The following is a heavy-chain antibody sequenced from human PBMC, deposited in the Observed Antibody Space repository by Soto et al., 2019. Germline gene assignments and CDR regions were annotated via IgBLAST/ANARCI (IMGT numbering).Heavy chain of an antibody. CDR1: GYSFTSYW. V-gene: IGHV5-51*01. CDR2: IYPSDSDS. J-gene: IGHJ4*02. D-gene: IGHD6-19*01. CDR3: ARQDGSSGWFDY. Sequence: PGESLKISCKGSGYSFTSYWIGWVRQMPGKGPEWMGIIYPSDSDSRYSPSFQGQVTISAHKSINTAYLQWSSLKASDTAMYYCARQDGSSGWFDYWGQGTPVTVSS.